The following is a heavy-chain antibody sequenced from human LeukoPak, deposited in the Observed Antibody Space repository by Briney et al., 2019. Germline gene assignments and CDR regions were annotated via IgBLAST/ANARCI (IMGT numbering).Heavy chain of an antibody. Sequence: PSETLSLTCTVSGGSISSSSYYWGWIRQPPGKGLEWIGSIYYSGSTYYNPSLKSRVTISVDTSKNQFSLKLSSVTAADTAVYYCARGQYYYDSSGALDYWGQGTLVTVSS. J-gene: IGHJ4*02. CDR2: IYYSGST. V-gene: IGHV4-39*07. CDR1: GGSISSSSYY. CDR3: ARGQYYYDSSGALDY. D-gene: IGHD3-22*01.